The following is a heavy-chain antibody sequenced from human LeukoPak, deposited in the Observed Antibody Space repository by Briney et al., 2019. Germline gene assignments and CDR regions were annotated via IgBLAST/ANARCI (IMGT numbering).Heavy chain of an antibody. D-gene: IGHD6-19*01. V-gene: IGHV3-23*01. CDR1: GFTFSSYA. CDR2: IIGSGDSS. J-gene: IGHJ5*02. CDR3: ARDKRPYSSGWYRGGWFDP. Sequence: GGSLRLSCAASGFTFSSYAVGWVRQAPGKGLEWVSGIIGSGDSSYYVDSVKGRFTISRDNSKNTLYLQMNSLRAEDTAVYYCARDKRPYSSGWYRGGWFDPWGQGTLVTVSS.